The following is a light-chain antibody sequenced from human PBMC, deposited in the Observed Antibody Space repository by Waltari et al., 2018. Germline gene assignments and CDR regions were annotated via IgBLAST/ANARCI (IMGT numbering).Light chain of an antibody. CDR1: QSVSSY. CDR2: EAS. CDR3: QQRSNWPLT. Sequence: EIVLTQSPATLSLSPGERATLSCRASQSVSSYLAWYQQKPGQAPRLLLYEASNRATGIPARYRGSGSGTDFTLTISSLEPEDFAVYYCQQRSNWPLTFGGGTKVEIK. J-gene: IGKJ4*01. V-gene: IGKV3-11*01.